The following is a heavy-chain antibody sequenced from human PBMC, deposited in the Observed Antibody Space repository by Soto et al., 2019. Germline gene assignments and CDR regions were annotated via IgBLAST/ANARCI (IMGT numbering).Heavy chain of an antibody. D-gene: IGHD6-13*01. CDR1: GYSFTSYW. CDR2: IDPSDSYT. J-gene: IGHJ6*02. CDR3: ARLPATEKGWFHYFQGVSSPESGTSVYYYYYGMDV. Sequence: PGESLKISCKGSGYSFTSYWISWVRQMPGKGLEWMGRIDPSDSYTNYSPSFQGHVTISADKSISTAYLQWSSLKASDTAMYYCARLPATEKGWFHYFQGVSSPESGTSVYYYYYGMDVWGQGTTVTVSS. V-gene: IGHV5-10-1*01.